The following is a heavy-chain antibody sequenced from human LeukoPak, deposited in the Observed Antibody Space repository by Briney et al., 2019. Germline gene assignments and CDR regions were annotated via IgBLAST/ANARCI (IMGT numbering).Heavy chain of an antibody. J-gene: IGHJ6*02. V-gene: IGHV3-30-3*01. CDR3: ARDGNRYCSSSSCYSGYYYYGMDV. CDR1: GFTFSSYA. CDR2: ISYDGSNK. Sequence: GGSLRLSCAASGFTFSSYAMHWVRQAPGKGLEWVAVISYDGSNKYYADSVRGRFTISRDNAKNSLYLQMNSLRAEDTAVYYCARDGNRYCSSSSCYSGYYYYGMDVWGQGTTVAVSS. D-gene: IGHD2-2*01.